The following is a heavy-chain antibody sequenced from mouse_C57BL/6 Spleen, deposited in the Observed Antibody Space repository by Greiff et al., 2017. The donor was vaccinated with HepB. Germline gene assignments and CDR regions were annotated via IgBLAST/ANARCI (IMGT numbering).Heavy chain of an antibody. Sequence: VQLQQSGAELVKPGASVKLSCKASGYTFTSYWMQWVKQRPGQGLEWIGEIDPSDSYTNYNQKFKGKATLTVDTSSSTAYMQLSSLTSEDSAVYYCARRGYEFAYWGQGTLVTVSA. D-gene: IGHD3-1*01. CDR2: IDPSDSYT. J-gene: IGHJ3*01. V-gene: IGHV1-50*01. CDR1: GYTFTSYW. CDR3: ARRGYEFAY.